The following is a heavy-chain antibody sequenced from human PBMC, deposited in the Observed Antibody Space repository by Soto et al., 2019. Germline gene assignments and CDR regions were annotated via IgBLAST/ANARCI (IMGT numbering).Heavy chain of an antibody. J-gene: IGHJ4*02. V-gene: IGHV3-33*01. CDR1: GFTFSSYG. D-gene: IGHD4-17*01. Sequence: GGSLRLSCAASGFTFSSYGMHWVRQAPGKGLEWVAVIWYDGSNKYYADSVKGRFTISRDNSKNTLYLQMNSLRAEDTAVYYCARDRGDYGRPYFDYWGQGTLVTVSS. CDR3: ARDRGDYGRPYFDY. CDR2: IWYDGSNK.